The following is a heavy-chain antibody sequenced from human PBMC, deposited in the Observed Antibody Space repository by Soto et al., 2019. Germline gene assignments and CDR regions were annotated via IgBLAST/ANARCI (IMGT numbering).Heavy chain of an antibody. Sequence: GGSLRLSCAASGFTFSSYAMHWVRQAPGKGLEWVAVISYDGSNKYYADSVKGRFTISRDNSKNTLYLQMNSLRAEDTAVYDCASRAYYYDSSGYDYWGQGTLVTVSS. V-gene: IGHV3-30*04. CDR3: ASRAYYYDSSGYDY. J-gene: IGHJ4*02. CDR2: ISYDGSNK. D-gene: IGHD3-22*01. CDR1: GFTFSSYA.